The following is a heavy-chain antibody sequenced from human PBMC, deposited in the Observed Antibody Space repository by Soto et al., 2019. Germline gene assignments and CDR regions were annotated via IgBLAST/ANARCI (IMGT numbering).Heavy chain of an antibody. V-gene: IGHV4-34*01. J-gene: IGHJ4*02. D-gene: IGHD6-25*01. CDR2: INHSGSP. CDR1: GGSFSGYY. CDR3: ARGLRPDF. Sequence: PSETLSLTCTVSGGSFSGYYWSWIRQPPGKGLEWIGEINHSGSPSYNSSLKSRATITIDTSKKEFHLKVTSVTAADAGVCFCARGLRPDFWGQGILVTVSS.